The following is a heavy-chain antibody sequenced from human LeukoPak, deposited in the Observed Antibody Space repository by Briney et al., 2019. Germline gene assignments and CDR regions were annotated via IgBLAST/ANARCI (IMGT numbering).Heavy chain of an antibody. Sequence: ASVKVSCKASGYTFTSYGISWVRQAPGQGLEWMGWISAYNGNTNYAQKFQGRVTMTTDTSTSTAYMELRSLRSDDTAVYYCARVTGHQLVLGLRYYYYYMDVWGKGTTVTVSS. D-gene: IGHD6-13*01. CDR3: ARVTGHQLVLGLRYYYYYMDV. J-gene: IGHJ6*03. V-gene: IGHV1-18*01. CDR2: ISAYNGNT. CDR1: GYTFTSYG.